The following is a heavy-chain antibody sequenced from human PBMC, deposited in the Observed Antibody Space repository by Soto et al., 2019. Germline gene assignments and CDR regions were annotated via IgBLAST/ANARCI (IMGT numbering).Heavy chain of an antibody. CDR1: GFTLSSYS. D-gene: IGHD2-2*01. J-gene: IGHJ4*02. Sequence: EVQLVESGGGLVKPGGSLRLSCEASGFTLSSYSMNWVRQAPGKGLEWVSSISSSSTYIYYADSVKGRFTISRDNAKKSLYLQMNSLRAEDTAVYWCTRFSDCSSTSCYFAYWGQGTLVTVSS. V-gene: IGHV3-21*01. CDR3: TRFSDCSSTSCYFAY. CDR2: ISSSSTYI.